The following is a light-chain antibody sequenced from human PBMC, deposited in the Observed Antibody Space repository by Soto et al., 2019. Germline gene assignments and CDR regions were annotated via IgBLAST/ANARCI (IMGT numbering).Light chain of an antibody. CDR2: DNN. Sequence: QSVLTQPPSVSGAPGQRVTISCTGSSSNIGAGYHVHWYQHLPGTAPNLLIYDNNNRPSGVPDRFSGSKSGTSASLAITGLQAEDEADYYCQSYDSSLSDDVFGTGTKVTVL. J-gene: IGLJ1*01. V-gene: IGLV1-40*01. CDR3: QSYDSSLSDDV. CDR1: SSNIGAGYH.